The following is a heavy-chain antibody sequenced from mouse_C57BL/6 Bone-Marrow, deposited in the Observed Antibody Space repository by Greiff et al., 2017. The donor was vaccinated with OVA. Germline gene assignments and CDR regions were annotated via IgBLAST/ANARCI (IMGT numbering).Heavy chain of an antibody. Sequence: EVKLMESGGGLVQPGGSMKLSCAASGFTFSDAWMDWVHQSPEKGLEWVAEIRNKANNHATYYAESVKGRFTISRDDSKSSVYLQMNSLRAEDTGIYYCTSNWSYYYAMDYWGQGTSVTVSS. D-gene: IGHD4-1*02. J-gene: IGHJ4*01. CDR3: TSNWSYYYAMDY. CDR2: IRNKANNHAT. CDR1: GFTFSDAW. V-gene: IGHV6-6*01.